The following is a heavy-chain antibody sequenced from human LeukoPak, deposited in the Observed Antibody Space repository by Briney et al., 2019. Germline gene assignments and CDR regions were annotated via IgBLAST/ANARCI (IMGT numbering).Heavy chain of an antibody. J-gene: IGHJ4*02. Sequence: SGTLSLTCAVSGGSIRSDNWWTWVRQPPGKGLEWIGEIYHSGSTNYNPSLKSRVTISVDKSKNQFSLKLSSLTAADTAVYYCANLIAAAGHFDYWGQGTLVTVSS. CDR1: GGSIRSDNW. D-gene: IGHD6-13*01. CDR3: ANLIAAAGHFDY. CDR2: IYHSGST. V-gene: IGHV4-4*02.